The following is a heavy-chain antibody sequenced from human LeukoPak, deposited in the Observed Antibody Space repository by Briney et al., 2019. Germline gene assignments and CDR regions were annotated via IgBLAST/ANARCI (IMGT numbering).Heavy chain of an antibody. CDR2: IYPDDSDT. D-gene: IGHD2-15*01. J-gene: IGHJ4*02. CDR1: GYIFTNYW. V-gene: IGHV5-51*01. Sequence: GESLKISCKTAGYIFTNYWIGWVRQMPGKGLEWMGIIYPDDSDTKYSPSFQGQVTISDDKSISTAYLQWSSLKASDTAMYFCARLDGVVVAATLGYWGQGTLVTVSS. CDR3: ARLDGVVVAATLGY.